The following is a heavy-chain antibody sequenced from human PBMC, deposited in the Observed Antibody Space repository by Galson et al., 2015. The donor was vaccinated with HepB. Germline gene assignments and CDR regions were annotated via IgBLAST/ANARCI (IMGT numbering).Heavy chain of an antibody. V-gene: IGHV3-7*01. CDR1: GFTFSSYW. CDR2: IKQDGSEK. CDR3: ARDTGGYYDFWSGYYQLYYYYYMDV. D-gene: IGHD3-3*01. Sequence: SLRLSCAASGFTFSSYWMSWVRQAPGKGLEWVANIKQDGSEKYHVDSVKGRFTISRDNAKNSLYLQMNSLRAEDTAVYYCARDTGGYYDFWSGYYQLYYYYYMDVWGKGTTVTVSS. J-gene: IGHJ6*03.